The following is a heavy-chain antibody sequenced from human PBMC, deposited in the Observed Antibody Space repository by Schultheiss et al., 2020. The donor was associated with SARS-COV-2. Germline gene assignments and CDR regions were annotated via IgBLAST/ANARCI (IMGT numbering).Heavy chain of an antibody. V-gene: IGHV4-59*01. CDR2: IYYSGST. J-gene: IGHJ6*03. D-gene: IGHD2-15*01. Sequence: SETLSLTCTVSGGSISSYYWSWIRQPPGKGLEWIGYIYYSGSTNYNPSLKSRVTISVDTSKNQFSLKLSSVTAADTAVYYCARDVGILPYYYMGVWGKGTTVTVSS. CDR1: GGSISSYY. CDR3: ARDVGILPYYYMGV.